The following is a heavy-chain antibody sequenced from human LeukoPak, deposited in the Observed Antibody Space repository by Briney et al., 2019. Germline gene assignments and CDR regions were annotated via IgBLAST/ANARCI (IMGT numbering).Heavy chain of an antibody. D-gene: IGHD6-19*01. CDR3: ARGGWLSFDY. CDR2: IYYSGST. J-gene: IGHJ4*02. Sequence: SATLSLTCTVSGGSISSYYWSWIRQPPGKGLEWIGYIYYSGSTNYNPSLKSRVTISVDTSKNQFSLKLSSVTAADTAVYYCARGGWLSFDYWGQGTLVTVSS. CDR1: GGSISSYY. V-gene: IGHV4-59*01.